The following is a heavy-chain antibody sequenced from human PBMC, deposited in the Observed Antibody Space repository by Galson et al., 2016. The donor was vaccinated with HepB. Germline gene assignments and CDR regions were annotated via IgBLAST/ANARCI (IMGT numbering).Heavy chain of an antibody. CDR3: SRDRMVTTLLHY. Sequence: SVKVSCKASGYIFSNYHLHWVRQAPGQGLEWMGAINPSDLTTNYAQKFQGRVTMTCDTATSTVYMELRRLRSDDTAVYYCSRDRMVTTLLHYGGEGTVVTVSS. J-gene: IGHJ4*02. CDR2: INPSDLTT. CDR1: GYIFSNYH. D-gene: IGHD4-17*01. V-gene: IGHV1-46*03.